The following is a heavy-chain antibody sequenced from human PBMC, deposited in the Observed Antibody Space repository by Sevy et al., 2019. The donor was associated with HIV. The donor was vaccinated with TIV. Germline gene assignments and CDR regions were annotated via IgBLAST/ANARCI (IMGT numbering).Heavy chain of an antibody. V-gene: IGHV3-48*01. CDR1: GFTFSSYS. CDR3: ARTGPPGYYYDSSGSDY. J-gene: IGHJ4*02. CDR2: ISSSSSTI. Sequence: GGSLRLSCAASGFTFSSYSMNWVRQAPGKGLEWVSYISSSSSTIYYADSVKGRFTISRDNAKNSLYQQMNGLRAEDTAVYYCARTGPPGYYYDSSGSDYWGQGTLVTVSS. D-gene: IGHD3-22*01.